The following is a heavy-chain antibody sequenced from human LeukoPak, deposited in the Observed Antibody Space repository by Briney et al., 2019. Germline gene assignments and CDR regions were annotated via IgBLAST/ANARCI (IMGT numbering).Heavy chain of an antibody. Sequence: PGGSLRLSCAASGFTFSSYGMSWVRQAPGKGLVSVSLIRSDGSVSYYADSVKGRFTISRDNAKNTLYLQMNSLRVEDTAVYYCGRDYFGSIDYWGQGILVTVSS. CDR2: IRSDGSVS. CDR3: GRDYFGSIDY. J-gene: IGHJ4*02. D-gene: IGHD1-26*01. V-gene: IGHV3-74*01. CDR1: GFTFSSYG.